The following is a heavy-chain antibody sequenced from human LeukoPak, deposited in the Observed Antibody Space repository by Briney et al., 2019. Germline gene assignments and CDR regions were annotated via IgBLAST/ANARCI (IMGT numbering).Heavy chain of an antibody. CDR3: AKYDRAYGWFDP. CDR1: GDIVSINSAA. J-gene: IGHJ5*02. V-gene: IGHV6-1*01. Sequence: SQTLSLTCALSGDIVSINSAAWNWIRQSPSRGLEWLGRTYYRSQWYTDYAVSVKSRITISPDTSKNQFSLHLNSVTPEDTAVYYCAKYDRAYGWFDPWGQGALVTVSS. CDR2: TYYRSQWYT. D-gene: IGHD5-12*01.